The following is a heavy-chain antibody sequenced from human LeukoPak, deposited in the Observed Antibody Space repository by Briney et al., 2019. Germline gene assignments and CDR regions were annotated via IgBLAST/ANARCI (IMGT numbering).Heavy chain of an antibody. Sequence: GGSLRLSCAASGFTFSSYSMNWVRQAPGKGLEWVSSISSSSSYIYYADSVKGRFTISRDNSKNTLYLQMNSLIAEDTAVYYCAKSGYNRFDYWGQGTRVTVSS. CDR1: GFTFSSYS. J-gene: IGHJ4*02. D-gene: IGHD5-24*01. V-gene: IGHV3-21*04. CDR3: AKSGYNRFDY. CDR2: ISSSSSYI.